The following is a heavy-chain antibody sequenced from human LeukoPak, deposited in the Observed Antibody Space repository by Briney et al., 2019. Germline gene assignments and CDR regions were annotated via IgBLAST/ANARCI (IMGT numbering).Heavy chain of an antibody. V-gene: IGHV3-48*03. Sequence: PGGSLRLSCAASGFTFSSYEMNWVRQAPEKGLECVSYIGSGGSAIFHADSVKGRFTISRDNAKNSLYLQMNSLRAEDTAVYYCARAGSGSYYVFEYWGQGTLVTVSS. CDR2: IGSGGSAI. J-gene: IGHJ4*02. D-gene: IGHD3-10*01. CDR1: GFTFSSYE. CDR3: ARAGSGSYYVFEY.